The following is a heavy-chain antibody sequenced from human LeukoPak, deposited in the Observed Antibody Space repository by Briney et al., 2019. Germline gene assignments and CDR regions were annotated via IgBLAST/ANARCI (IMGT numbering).Heavy chain of an antibody. D-gene: IGHD3-10*01. CDR1: GFTVSSNY. Sequence: GGSLRLSCAASGFTVSSNYMSWVRQAPGKGLEWVSSISSSSSYIYYADSVKGRFTISRDNAKNSLYLQMNSLRAEDTAVYYCAREGYGSGYLIDYWGQGTLVTVSS. V-gene: IGHV3-21*01. J-gene: IGHJ4*02. CDR2: ISSSSSYI. CDR3: AREGYGSGYLIDY.